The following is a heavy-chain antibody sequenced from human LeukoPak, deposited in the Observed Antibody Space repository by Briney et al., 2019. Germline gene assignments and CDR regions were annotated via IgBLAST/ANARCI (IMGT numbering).Heavy chain of an antibody. V-gene: IGHV3-21*01. CDR3: ARTGVPAAIVRWFDP. D-gene: IGHD2-2*02. CDR2: ISISSSYI. CDR1: GFTFSRYS. J-gene: IGHJ5*02. Sequence: GGSLRLSCAASGFTFSRYSMNWVRQAPGKGLEWVSSISISSSYIYYADSVKGRFTMSRDNAKNSLYLQVNSLRAEDTAVYYCARTGVPAAIVRWFDPWGHGTLVIVSS.